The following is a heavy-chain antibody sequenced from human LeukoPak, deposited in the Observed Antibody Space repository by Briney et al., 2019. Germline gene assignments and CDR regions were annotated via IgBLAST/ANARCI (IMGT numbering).Heavy chain of an antibody. CDR2: ITASGTAM. CDR3: ARAMDV. Sequence: GGSLRLSCAASGFTFSSYSMNWVRQAPGKGLEWVSHITASGTAMFYADSVKGRFTISRDNAKNSLYLQMSSLRAEDTAVYYCARAMDVWGQGTTVTVSS. J-gene: IGHJ6*02. V-gene: IGHV3-48*04. CDR1: GFTFSSYS.